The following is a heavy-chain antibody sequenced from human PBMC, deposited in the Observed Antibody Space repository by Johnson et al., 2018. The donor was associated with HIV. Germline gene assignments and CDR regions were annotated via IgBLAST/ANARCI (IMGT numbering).Heavy chain of an antibody. CDR1: GFTFSSYG. CDR3: AREWLYGFDI. J-gene: IGHJ3*02. V-gene: IGHV3-30*02. D-gene: IGHD5-24*01. Sequence: QVQLVESGGGVVQPGGSLRLSCAASGFTFSSYGMHWVRQAPGKGLEWVAFIRYDGSNKYYADSVKGRFTISRDNSKNTLFLQMNSLRAEDTAVYYCAREWLYGFDIWGQGTMVTVSS. CDR2: IRYDGSNK.